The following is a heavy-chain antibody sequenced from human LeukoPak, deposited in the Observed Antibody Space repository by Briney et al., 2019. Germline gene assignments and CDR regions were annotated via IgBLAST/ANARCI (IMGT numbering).Heavy chain of an antibody. Sequence: ASVKVSCKASGYTFTSYAMHWVRQAPGQRLEWMGWINAGNGNTKYSQKFQGRVTITRDTSASTAYMELSSLRSEDTAVYYCARGSSSYLYYFDYWGQGTLVTVSS. V-gene: IGHV1-3*01. J-gene: IGHJ4*02. D-gene: IGHD6-13*01. CDR3: ARGSSSYLYYFDY. CDR1: GYTFTSYA. CDR2: INAGNGNT.